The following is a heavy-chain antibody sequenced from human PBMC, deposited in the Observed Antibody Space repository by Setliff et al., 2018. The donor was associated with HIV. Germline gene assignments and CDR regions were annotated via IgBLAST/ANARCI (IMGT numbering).Heavy chain of an antibody. V-gene: IGHV4-39*01. D-gene: IGHD3-10*01. CDR2: IHYGGFF. CDR1: GGSISRYY. J-gene: IGHJ4*02. Sequence: SETLSLTCTVSGGSISRYYWGWIRQPPGKGLEWIGNIHYGGFFWYSPSLKSRVTISVDTSKNQFSLKLSSVTAADTAVYYCARPALGIGGGSRFDNWGQGTRVTVSS. CDR3: ARPALGIGGGSRFDN.